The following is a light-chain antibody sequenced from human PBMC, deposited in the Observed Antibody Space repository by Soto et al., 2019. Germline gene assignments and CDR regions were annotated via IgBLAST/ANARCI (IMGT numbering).Light chain of an antibody. CDR1: KSLGSF. CDR2: DAS. CDR3: HQRSNWPRT. Sequence: EIVLTQSPATLSLSPGERATLSCRASKSLGSFLAWYQQKPGQAPRLLINDASNRAADIPARFSGSGSGTDFTLTISSLEPEDFAIYYCHQRSNWPRTFAQGTKLEIK. V-gene: IGKV3-11*01. J-gene: IGKJ2*01.